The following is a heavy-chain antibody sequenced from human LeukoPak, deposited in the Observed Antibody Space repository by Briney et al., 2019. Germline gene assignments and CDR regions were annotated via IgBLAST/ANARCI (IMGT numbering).Heavy chain of an antibody. Sequence: SETLSLTCTVSGGSISSSSYYWGWVRQPPGKGPGWSGTIYYVGDTYYNPSLQSRVTISVDTSKNQFSLKLSSVTAAATTVYYCTRSPGGRYAYDDYWGQGTLVTVSS. CDR3: TRSPGGRYAYDDY. CDR1: GGSISSSSYY. J-gene: IGHJ4*02. CDR2: IYYVGDT. D-gene: IGHD3-16*01. V-gene: IGHV4-39*01.